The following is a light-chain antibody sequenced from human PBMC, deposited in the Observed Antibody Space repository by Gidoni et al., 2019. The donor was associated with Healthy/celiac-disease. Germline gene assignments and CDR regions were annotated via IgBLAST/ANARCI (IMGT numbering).Light chain of an antibody. CDR3: CSYAGSSTSYV. CDR2: EGS. CDR1: SSDVGSYNL. J-gene: IGLJ1*01. Sequence: QSALTQPASVSGSPGQSITISCTGTSSDVGSYNLVSWSKQHPGKAPKLMIYEGSKRPSGVSNRFSGSKSGNTASLTISGLQADDEADYYCCSYAGSSTSYVFGTGTKVTVL. V-gene: IGLV2-23*01.